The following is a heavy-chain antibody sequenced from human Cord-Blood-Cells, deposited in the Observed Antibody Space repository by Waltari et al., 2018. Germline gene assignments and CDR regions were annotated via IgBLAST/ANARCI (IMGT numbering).Heavy chain of an antibody. J-gene: IGHJ4*02. Sequence: QVQLQQWGAGLLKPSETLSLTCAVYGGSFSGYYWSWIRQPPGKGLEWIGEINHSGSTNYNPSLNGRVTISVDTSKNQFSLKLSSVTAADTAVYYCARRKALTTHFDYWGQGTLVTVSS. D-gene: IGHD1-26*01. CDR1: GGSFSGYY. CDR2: INHSGST. V-gene: IGHV4-34*01. CDR3: ARRKALTTHFDY.